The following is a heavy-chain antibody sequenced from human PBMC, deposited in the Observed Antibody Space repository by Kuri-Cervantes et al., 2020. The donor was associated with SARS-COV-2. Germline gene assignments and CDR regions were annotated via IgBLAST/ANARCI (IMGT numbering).Heavy chain of an antibody. CDR3: AKVWEDIVVVPAFDI. D-gene: IGHD2-2*01. V-gene: IGHV3-30-3*01. J-gene: IGHJ3*02. CDR2: ISYDGSNK. Sequence: GGSLRLSCVASGFTFSTYAIHWVRQAPGKGLEWVAVISYDGSNKFYADSVEGRFTISRDNSKNTLYLQMNSLRAEDTAVYYCAKVWEDIVVVPAFDIWGQGTMVTVSS. CDR1: GFTFSTYA.